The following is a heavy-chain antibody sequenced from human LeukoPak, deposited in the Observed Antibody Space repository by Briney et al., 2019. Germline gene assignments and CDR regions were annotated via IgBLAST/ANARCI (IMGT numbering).Heavy chain of an antibody. CDR2: ISGSGGST. CDR1: GFTYSSSV. J-gene: IGHJ4*02. Sequence: GGSLRLSCATSGFTYSSSVMAWVRQAPGKGLEWVSSISGSGGSTYYADSVKGRFTISRDNSMNTLYLQMNSLTAEDTAVYYCAKRHCSSTHCYAFDYWGQGTLVTVSS. D-gene: IGHD2-2*01. V-gene: IGHV3-23*01. CDR3: AKRHCSSTHCYAFDY.